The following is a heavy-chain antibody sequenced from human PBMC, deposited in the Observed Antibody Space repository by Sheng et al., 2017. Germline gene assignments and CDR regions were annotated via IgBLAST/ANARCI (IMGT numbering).Heavy chain of an antibody. V-gene: IGHV3-7*01. J-gene: IGHJ6*03. Sequence: EVQLVESGGGLVQPGGSLRLSCAASGFTFSNYWMTWVRQAPGKGLEWVANIKQDVSEKYYVDSVKGRFTISRDNAKNSLYLQMNSLRAEDTAVYYCAREPEIYGSGIYYNRNYYYYMDVWGKGTTVTVSS. CDR3: AREPEIYGSGIYYNRNYYYYMDV. CDR2: IKQDVSEK. CDR1: GFTFSNYW. D-gene: IGHD3-10*01.